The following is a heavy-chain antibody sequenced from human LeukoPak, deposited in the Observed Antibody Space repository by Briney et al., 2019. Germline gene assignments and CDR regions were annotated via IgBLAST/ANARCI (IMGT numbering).Heavy chain of an antibody. J-gene: IGHJ4*02. Sequence: ASVKVSCKASGYTFTSYDINWVRQATGQGLEWMGWMNPNSGNTGYAQKFRGRVTMTRNTSISTAYMELSSLRSEDTAVYYCARVSAAAAGFVDYWGQGTLVTVSS. CDR2: MNPNSGNT. V-gene: IGHV1-8*01. CDR1: GYTFTSYD. CDR3: ARVSAAAAGFVDY. D-gene: IGHD6-13*01.